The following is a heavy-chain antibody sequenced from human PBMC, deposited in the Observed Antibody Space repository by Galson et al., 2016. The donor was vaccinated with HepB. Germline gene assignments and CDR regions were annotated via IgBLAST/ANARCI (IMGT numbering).Heavy chain of an antibody. CDR2: IWYDGSRK. CDR1: GFTFSTYG. J-gene: IGHJ6*02. CDR3: ARDSGRYVIDV. D-gene: IGHD1-26*01. V-gene: IGHV3-33*01. Sequence: SLRLSCAVSGFTFSTYGMHWVRQAPGKGLEWVAVIWYDGSRKYYGGSVRGRFTISRDDSKDMLYLQMDSLRFEDTALYYCARDSGRYVIDVWGQGTTVSVSS.